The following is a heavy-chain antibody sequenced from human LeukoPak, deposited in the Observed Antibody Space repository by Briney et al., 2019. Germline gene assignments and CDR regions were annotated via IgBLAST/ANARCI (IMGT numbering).Heavy chain of an antibody. CDR1: GYSISSGYY. J-gene: IGHJ4*02. V-gene: IGHV4-38-2*01. D-gene: IGHD5-18*01. CDR2: IYHSGST. Sequence: PSETLSLTCAVSGYSISSGYYWGWIRQPPGKGLEWIGSIYHSGSTYYNPSLKSRVTISVDTSKNQFSLKLSSVTAADTAVYYCARGAYKYEYWGQGTLVTVSS. CDR3: ARGAYKYEY.